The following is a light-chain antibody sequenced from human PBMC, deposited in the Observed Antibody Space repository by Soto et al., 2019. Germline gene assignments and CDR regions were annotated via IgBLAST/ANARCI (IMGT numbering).Light chain of an antibody. V-gene: IGKV4-1*01. CDR3: QQYYTTPLT. J-gene: IGKJ1*01. CDR1: ESVLYSSNNKNY. Sequence: DIVMTQSPDSLAVSLGERATINCKSSESVLYSSNNKNYLAWYQQKPGQPPKLLIYWASTRESGVPDRFSGSGSGTDFTLTISSLQADDVAIYYCQQYYTTPLTFGQGTKVEF. CDR2: WAS.